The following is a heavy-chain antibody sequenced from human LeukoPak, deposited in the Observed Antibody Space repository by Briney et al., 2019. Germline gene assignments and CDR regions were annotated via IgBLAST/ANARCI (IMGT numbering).Heavy chain of an antibody. CDR2: IASDGSST. D-gene: IGHD4-23*01. V-gene: IGHV3-74*01. CDR1: GFTFSSYW. J-gene: IGHJ4*02. Sequence: GGSLRLSCTASGFTFSSYWMNWVRQAPGKGLVWVSRIASDGSSTTYADSVKGRFSTSRDNAKNTLYLQMNSLRVEDTAVYYCARGRPHGNDYWGQGTLVTVSS. CDR3: ARGRPHGNDY.